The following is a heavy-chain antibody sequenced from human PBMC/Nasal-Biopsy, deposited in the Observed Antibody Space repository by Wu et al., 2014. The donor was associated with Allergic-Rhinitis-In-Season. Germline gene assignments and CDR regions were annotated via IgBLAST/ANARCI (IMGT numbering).Heavy chain of an antibody. CDR3: VKRSDYCNGGTCPWLDY. D-gene: IGHD2-15*01. CDR2: IRKDGSKT. V-gene: IGHV3-30*02. J-gene: IGHJ4*01. Sequence: LSCAASGFTFSNYAMHWVRQAPGKGLEWVAHIRKDGSKTDHADSLKGRFTISRDNSRNTLYLEMNSLRIEDTAVYKCVKRSDYCNGGTCPWLDYWGQGTLVTVSS. CDR1: GFTFSNYA.